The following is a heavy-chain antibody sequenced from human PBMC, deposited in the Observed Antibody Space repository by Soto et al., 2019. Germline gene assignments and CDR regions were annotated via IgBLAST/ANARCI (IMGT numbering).Heavy chain of an antibody. V-gene: IGHV3-33*01. CDR3: ARADFVEGLLLDY. D-gene: IGHD2-15*01. CDR2: IGYDGSNK. J-gene: IGHJ4*02. CDR1: GFTFSSYG. Sequence: QVQLVESGGGVVQPGRSLRLSCAASGFTFSSYGMHWVRQAPGKGLEWVAVIGYDGSNKYYADSVKGRFTISRDNSKNTLYLQMNSLRAEDTAVYYCARADFVEGLLLDYWGQGTLVTVSS.